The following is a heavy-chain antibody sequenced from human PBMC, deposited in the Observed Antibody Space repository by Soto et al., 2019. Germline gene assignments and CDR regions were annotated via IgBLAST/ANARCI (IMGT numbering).Heavy chain of an antibody. CDR2: ISWDGGST. J-gene: IGHJ6*02. V-gene: IGHV3-43*01. CDR1: GFTFDDYT. CDR3: AKDHVVRGVMFGMDV. Sequence: GGSLRLSCAASGFTFDDYTMHWVRQAPGKGLEWVSLISWDGGSTYYADSVKGRFTISRDNSKNSLYLQMNSLRTEDTALYYCAKDHVVRGVMFGMDVWGQGTTGTVSS. D-gene: IGHD3-10*01.